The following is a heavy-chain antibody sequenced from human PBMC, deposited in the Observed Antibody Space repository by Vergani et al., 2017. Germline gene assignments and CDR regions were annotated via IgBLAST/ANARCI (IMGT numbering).Heavy chain of an antibody. D-gene: IGHD3-10*01. J-gene: IGHJ4*02. V-gene: IGHV4-30-2*01. CDR3: ARASWREYYFDY. CDR2: IYHSGST. CDR1: GGSISSGGYS. Sequence: QLQLQESGSGLVKPSQTLSLTCAVSGGSISSGGYSWSWIRQPPGNGLEWIGYIYHSGSTYYNPSLKSRVTISVDRSKNQFSLKLSSVTAADTAVYYCARASWREYYFDYWGQGTLVTVSS.